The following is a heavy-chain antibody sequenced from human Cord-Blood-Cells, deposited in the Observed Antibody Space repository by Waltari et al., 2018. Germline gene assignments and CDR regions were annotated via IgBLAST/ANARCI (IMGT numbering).Heavy chain of an antibody. J-gene: IGHJ4*02. V-gene: IGHV1-46*01. D-gene: IGHD3-3*01. CDR1: GYTFTSHY. CDR3: ARAAYYDFWSGYYEDY. Sequence: QVQLVQSGAEVKKPGASVTVSCTASGYTFTSHYMHWVRQAPGQGLEWMGIINPSGGSTSYAQKFQGRVTMTRDTSTSTVYMELSSLRSEDTAVYYCARAAYYDFWSGYYEDYWGQGTLVTVSS. CDR2: INPSGGST.